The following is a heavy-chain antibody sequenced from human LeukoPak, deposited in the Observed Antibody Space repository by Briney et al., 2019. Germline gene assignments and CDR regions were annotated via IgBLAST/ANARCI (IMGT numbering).Heavy chain of an antibody. J-gene: IGHJ5*02. CDR3: ARAGAFGVVIPPRA. CDR2: IKRDGSDK. Sequence: GGSLRLSCAASGFIFSDYWMSWVRQAPGKGPEWVANIKRDGSDKYYVDSVKGRFTISRDNAKNALYLQMNSLRAEDTAVYYCARAGAFGVVIPPRAWGQGTLVTVSS. V-gene: IGHV3-7*01. CDR1: GFIFSDYW. D-gene: IGHD3-3*01.